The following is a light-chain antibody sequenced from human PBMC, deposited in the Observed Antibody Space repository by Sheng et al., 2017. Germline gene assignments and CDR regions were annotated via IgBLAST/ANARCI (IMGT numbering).Light chain of an antibody. Sequence: EIVVTQSPATLSVSPGERATLSCRASQSVSSNLAWYQQKPGQAPRLLIYGASTRATGIPARFSGSGSGTEFTLTISSLQSEDFAVYYCQQFHNWPLTFGGGTKVEIK. CDR2: GAS. CDR3: QQFHNWPLT. CDR1: QSVSSN. V-gene: IGKV3-15*01. J-gene: IGKJ4*01.